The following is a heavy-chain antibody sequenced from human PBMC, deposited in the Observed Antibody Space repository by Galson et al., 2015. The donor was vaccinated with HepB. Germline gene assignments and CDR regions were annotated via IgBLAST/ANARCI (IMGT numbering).Heavy chain of an antibody. CDR3: ARGGYVVMVGATENNWFDP. Sequence: SVKVSCKASGYTFSSYSITWVRQAPGQGLEWMGRISAYNGYTNYAQKFQGRVTMTTDASTSTAYMEVRSLRSDDTAVCYCARGGYVVMVGATENNWFDPWGQGTLVTVFS. CDR1: GYTFSSYS. D-gene: IGHD2-15*01. J-gene: IGHJ5*02. V-gene: IGHV1-18*01. CDR2: ISAYNGYT.